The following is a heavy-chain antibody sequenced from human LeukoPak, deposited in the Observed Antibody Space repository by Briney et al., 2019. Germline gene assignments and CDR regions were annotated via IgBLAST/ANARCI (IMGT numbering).Heavy chain of an antibody. CDR3: AREAEDAFDI. CDR2: ISSRGTTI. V-gene: IGHV3-48*03. D-gene: IGHD2-15*01. Sequence: GGSLRLSCAASGFTFGSYEMNWVRQAPGKGLEWVSYISSRGTTIYYADFVKGRFTISRDNAKNSLYLQMNSLRAEDTAVYYCAREAEDAFDIWGQGTMVTVSS. J-gene: IGHJ3*02. CDR1: GFTFGSYE.